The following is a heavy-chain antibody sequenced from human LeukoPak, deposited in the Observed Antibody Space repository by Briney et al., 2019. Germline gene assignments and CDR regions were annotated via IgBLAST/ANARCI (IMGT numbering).Heavy chain of an antibody. CDR1: GFTFSSYA. Sequence: GGSLRLSCAASGFTFSSYAMHWVRQAPGKGLEWVAAIWYDGSKTSYTDSVKGRFTVSRDISKNTVYLQMNGLKAEDTAVYYCARDDCSTTPCYAYWGQGTLVTVSS. CDR2: IWYDGSKT. D-gene: IGHD2-2*01. J-gene: IGHJ4*02. CDR3: ARDDCSTTPCYAY. V-gene: IGHV3-33*08.